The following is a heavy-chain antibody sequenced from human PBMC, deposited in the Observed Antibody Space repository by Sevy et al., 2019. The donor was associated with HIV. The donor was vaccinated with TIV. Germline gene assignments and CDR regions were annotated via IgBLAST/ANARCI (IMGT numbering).Heavy chain of an antibody. CDR1: GFTFSSYA. Sequence: GGSLRLSCSASGFTFSSYAMHWVRQAPGKGLEYVSAISSNGGSTYYADSVKGRFTISRDNSKNTLYLQMSSLRAEDTAVYYCMKDIWYSYGQYYYYYGMDVWGQGTTVTVSS. V-gene: IGHV3-64D*06. D-gene: IGHD5-18*01. CDR2: ISSNGGST. CDR3: MKDIWYSYGQYYYYYGMDV. J-gene: IGHJ6*02.